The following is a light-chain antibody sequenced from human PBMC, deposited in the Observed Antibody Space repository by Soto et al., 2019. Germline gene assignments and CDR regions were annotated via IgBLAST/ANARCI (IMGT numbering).Light chain of an antibody. CDR1: QSISIW. CDR2: DAS. J-gene: IGKJ1*01. V-gene: IGKV1-5*01. Sequence: DILMTQSPSTLSASVGDRVTITCRASQSISIWLAWYQQKPGKAPKLLIYDASSLASGVPSRFSGSGSGTEFTLTISSLQPDDFATYYCQQYDSYSTFGPGTKVDIK. CDR3: QQYDSYST.